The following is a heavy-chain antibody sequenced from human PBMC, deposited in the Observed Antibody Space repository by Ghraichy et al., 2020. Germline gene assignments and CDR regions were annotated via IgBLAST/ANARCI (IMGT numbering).Heavy chain of an antibody. CDR2: SYYSGST. Sequence: SETLSLTCTVSGVSISITNYYWGWIRQPPGKGLEWIGNSYYSGSTYYNPSLRSRVTISVDRSMNQFTLQLNSVIDADTAVYYCARRNYDGPAGAWFETWGQGKLVTVAS. D-gene: IGHD3-10*01. CDR3: ARRNYDGPAGAWFET. CDR1: GVSISITNYY. J-gene: IGHJ5*02. V-gene: IGHV4-39*01.